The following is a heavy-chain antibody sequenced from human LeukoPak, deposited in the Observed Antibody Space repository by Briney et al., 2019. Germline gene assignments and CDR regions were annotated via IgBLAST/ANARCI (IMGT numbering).Heavy chain of an antibody. CDR2: IKQDGSEK. D-gene: IGHD3-16*02. CDR3: VSLSSPG. V-gene: IGHV3-7*01. CDR1: GFTFSSSW. J-gene: IGHJ4*02. Sequence: PGGSLRLSCAASGFTFSSSWMHWVRQAPGKGLEWVANIKQDGSEKYYMDSVKGRFTISRDNGKNSLYLQMSSLRVEDTAVHYCVSLSSPGWGQGTLVTVSS.